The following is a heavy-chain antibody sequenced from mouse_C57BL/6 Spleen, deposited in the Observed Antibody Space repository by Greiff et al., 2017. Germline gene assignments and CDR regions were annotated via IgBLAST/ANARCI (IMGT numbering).Heavy chain of an antibody. J-gene: IGHJ2*01. V-gene: IGHV1-76*01. CDR1: GYTFTDYY. CDR2: IYPGSGNT. Sequence: QVQLQQSGAELVRPGASVKLSCKASGYTFTDYYINWVKQRPGQGLEWIARIYPGSGNTYYNEKFKGKATLTADKSSSTAYMQLSSLTSEDSAVYFCARRNSNYEAYYFDYWGQGTTLTVSS. CDR3: ARRNSNYEAYYFDY. D-gene: IGHD2-5*01.